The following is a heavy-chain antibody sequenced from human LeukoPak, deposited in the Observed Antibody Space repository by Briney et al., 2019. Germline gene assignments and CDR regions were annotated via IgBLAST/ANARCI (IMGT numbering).Heavy chain of an antibody. CDR1: EFTFSSYW. CDR3: ARVFGAGYSDY. CDR2: IKQDGSEK. J-gene: IGHJ4*02. Sequence: PGGSLRLSCAASEFTFSSYWMSWVRQAPGEGLEWVASIKQDGSEKYYVDSVKGRVTISRDNAKNSLYLQMSSLRAEDTAVYYCARVFGAGYSDYWGQGTLVTVSS. D-gene: IGHD4/OR15-4a*01. V-gene: IGHV3-7*01.